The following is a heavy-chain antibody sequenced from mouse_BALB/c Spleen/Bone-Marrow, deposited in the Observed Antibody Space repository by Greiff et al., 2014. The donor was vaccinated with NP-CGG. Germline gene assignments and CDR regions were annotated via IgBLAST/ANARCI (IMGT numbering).Heavy chain of an antibody. J-gene: IGHJ1*01. Sequence: QVQLQQSGAELVRPGASVQLSCKASGYTFTSYWRSWVKQRPVQGLEWIGRIDPYDSETDYNQKFKDKAILTVDKSSSTAYMQLSSLTSEDSAVYYCARWDHFHWFFDVWGAGTTVTVSS. CDR2: IDPYDSET. CDR3: ARWDHFHWFFDV. D-gene: IGHD1-2*01. CDR1: GYTFTSYW. V-gene: IGHV1-52*01.